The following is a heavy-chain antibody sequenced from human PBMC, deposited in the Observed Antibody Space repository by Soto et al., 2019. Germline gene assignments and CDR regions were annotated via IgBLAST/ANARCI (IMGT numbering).Heavy chain of an antibody. V-gene: IGHV2-5*01. D-gene: IGHD3-3*01. CDR3: AHSSHVLRFLEWSHYFDY. CDR2: IYWNDDK. Sequence: QITLKESGPTLVKPTQTLTLTCTFSGFSLSTSGVGVGWIRQPPGKALEWLALIYWNDDKRYSPSLKSRLTITKDTSKNQVVLTMTNMDPVDTATYYCAHSSHVLRFLEWSHYFDYWGQGTLVTVSS. CDR1: GFSLSTSGVG. J-gene: IGHJ4*02.